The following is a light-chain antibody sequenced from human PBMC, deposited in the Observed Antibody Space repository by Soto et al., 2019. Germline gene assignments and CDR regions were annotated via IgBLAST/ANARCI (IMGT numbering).Light chain of an antibody. J-gene: IGKJ1*01. CDR3: QQSYSTPRT. V-gene: IGKV1-39*01. Sequence: DIQMTQSPSSLSASVGDRVTITCRASQYINTYLNWFQQKPGKAPELLIYAASSLQGGVPSRFSGSGSGTDFTLTISSLQPEDFATYYCQQSYSTPRTFGQGPKVEIK. CDR2: AAS. CDR1: QYINTY.